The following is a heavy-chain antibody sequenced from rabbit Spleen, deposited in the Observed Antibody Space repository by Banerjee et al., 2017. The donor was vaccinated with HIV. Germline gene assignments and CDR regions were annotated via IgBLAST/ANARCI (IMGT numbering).Heavy chain of an antibody. CDR1: GFSLSTDYY. Sequence: QEQLVESGGGLVQPEGSLTLTCTASGFSLSTDYYMCWVRQAPGKGLDWIACINAITGKAVYATWAKGRFTISQTSSTTVTLQMSSLTVADTATYFCARDTASSFSSYGMDLWGQGTLVTVS. V-gene: IGHV1S45*01. D-gene: IGHD8-1*01. CDR3: ARDTASSFSSYGMDL. J-gene: IGHJ6*01. CDR2: INAITGKA.